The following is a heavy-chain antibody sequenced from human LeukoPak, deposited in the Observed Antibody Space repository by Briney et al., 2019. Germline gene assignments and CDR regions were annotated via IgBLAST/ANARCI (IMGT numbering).Heavy chain of an antibody. J-gene: IGHJ4*02. V-gene: IGHV3-30*02. CDR1: GFTFSSYG. Sequence: PGGSLRLSCAASGFTFSSYGMHWVRQAAGKGLEWVAFIRYDGSNKYYADSVKGRFTISRDGSKNTLYLQMNSLRAEDTAVYYCAKTDMGIYSGYPGYFDYWGQGTLVTVSS. CDR3: AKTDMGIYSGYPGYFDY. D-gene: IGHD5-12*01. CDR2: IRYDGSNK.